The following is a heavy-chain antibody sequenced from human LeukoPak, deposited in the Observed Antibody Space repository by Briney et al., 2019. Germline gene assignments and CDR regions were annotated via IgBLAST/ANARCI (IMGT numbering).Heavy chain of an antibody. CDR1: GYSISSGYY. CDR2: IYHSGST. CDR3: ASSGDYYDSSGYYVLGY. J-gene: IGHJ4*02. V-gene: IGHV4-38-2*02. D-gene: IGHD3-22*01. Sequence: SETLSLTCTVSGYSISSGYYWGWIRQPPGKGLEWIGSIYHSGSTYYNPSLKSRVTISVDTSKNQFPLKLSSVTAADTAVYYCASSGDYYDSSGYYVLGYWGQGTLVTVSS.